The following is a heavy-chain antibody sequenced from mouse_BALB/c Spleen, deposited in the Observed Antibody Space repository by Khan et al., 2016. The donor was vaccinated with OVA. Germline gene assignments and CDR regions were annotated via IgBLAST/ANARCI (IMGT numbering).Heavy chain of an antibody. CDR3: ARQSTRADY. D-gene: IGHD3-1*01. CDR2: INPSSGYT. J-gene: IGHJ2*01. Sequence: QVQLKQSGAELVKPGASVKMSCKASGYTFTSYTMHWVKQRPGQGLEWIGYINPSSGYTKYNQKFKDKATLTADKSSSTAYMQLSSLTSEDSAVYYSARQSTRADYWGQGTTLTVSS. CDR1: GYTFTSYT. V-gene: IGHV1-4*01.